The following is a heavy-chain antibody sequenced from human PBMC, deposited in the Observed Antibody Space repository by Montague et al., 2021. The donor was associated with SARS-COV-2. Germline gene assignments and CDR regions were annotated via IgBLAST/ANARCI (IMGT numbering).Heavy chain of an antibody. D-gene: IGHD3-10*01. V-gene: IGHV3-30*18. Sequence: SLRLSCAGSGFTFNNYGIHWVRHIEGKGLEWVAAISYEGSKKKYADSVKGRFTISRDSFKSTVYHQMNSLKPEDTAVYYCAKLNELLWLGQFSRDAFEIWGQGTMVTVSS. J-gene: IGHJ3*02. CDR2: ISYEGSKK. CDR3: AKLNELLWLGQFSRDAFEI. CDR1: GFTFNNYG.